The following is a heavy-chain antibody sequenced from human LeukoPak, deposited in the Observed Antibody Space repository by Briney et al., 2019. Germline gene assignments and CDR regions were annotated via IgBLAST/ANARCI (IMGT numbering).Heavy chain of an antibody. CDR3: ARRPYYYGSGSSLFDY. D-gene: IGHD3-10*01. CDR1: GSSISNNAL. J-gene: IGHJ4*02. CDR2: IYHSGST. V-gene: IGHV4-28*01. Sequence: PSDTLSLTCAVSGSSISNNALWGWIRQPPGKGLEWIGYIYHSGSTYYNPSLKSRVTISVDTSKNQFSLKLSSVTAADTAVYYCARRPYYYGSGSSLFDYWGQGTLVTVSS.